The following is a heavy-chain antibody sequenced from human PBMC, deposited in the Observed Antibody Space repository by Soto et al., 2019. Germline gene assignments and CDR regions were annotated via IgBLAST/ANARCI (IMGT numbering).Heavy chain of an antibody. V-gene: IGHV4-31*03. D-gene: IGHD3-3*01. Sequence: PSETLSLTCTVSGGSISSGGYYWSWIRQHPGKGLEWIGEINHSGSTNYNPSLKSRVTISVDTSKNQFSLKLSSVTAADTAVYYCARTLRVGGVVISYYYYYYGMDVWGQGTTVTVSS. CDR2: INHSGST. CDR3: ARTLRVGGVVISYYYYYYGMDV. J-gene: IGHJ6*02. CDR1: GGSISSGGYY.